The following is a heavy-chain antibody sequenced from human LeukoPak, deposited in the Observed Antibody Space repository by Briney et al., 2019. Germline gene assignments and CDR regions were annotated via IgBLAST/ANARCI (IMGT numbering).Heavy chain of an antibody. CDR2: ISWNSGSI. CDR1: GFTFDDYA. V-gene: IGHV3-9*01. CDR3: AKDKGYQLPAFNWFDP. J-gene: IGHJ5*02. D-gene: IGHD2-2*01. Sequence: GRSLRLSCAASGFTFDDYAMHWVRQAPGKGLEWVSGISWNSGSIGYADSVKGRFTISRDNAKNSLYLQMNSLRAEDTALYYCAKDKGYQLPAFNWFDPWGQGTLVTVSS.